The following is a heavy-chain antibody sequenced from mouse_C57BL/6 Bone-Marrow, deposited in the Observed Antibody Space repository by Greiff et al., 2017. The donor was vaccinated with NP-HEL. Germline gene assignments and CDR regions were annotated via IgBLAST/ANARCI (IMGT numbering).Heavy chain of an antibody. CDR2: INYDGSST. CDR1: GFTFSDYY. V-gene: IGHV5-16*01. D-gene: IGHD2-4*01. CDR3: AREGMIRYAMDY. Sequence: EVMLVESEGGLVQPGSSMKLSCTASGFTFSDYYMAWVRQVPEKGLEWVANINYDGSSTYYLDSLKSRFIISRDNAKNILYLQMSSLKSEDTATYYCAREGMIRYAMDYWGQGTSVTVSS. J-gene: IGHJ4*01.